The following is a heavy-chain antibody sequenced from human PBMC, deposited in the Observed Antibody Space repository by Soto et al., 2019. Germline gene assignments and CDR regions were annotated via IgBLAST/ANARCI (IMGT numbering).Heavy chain of an antibody. V-gene: IGHV1-8*01. J-gene: IGHJ4*02. CDR1: GYTFSDYD. CDR2: MNPRSGNT. CDR3: ARSPACGACYTDIDS. D-gene: IGHD2-2*02. Sequence: QVQLVQSGAEVKEPGASVKVSCKASGYTFSDYDITWVRQASGQGLEWMGWMNPRSGNTGYAQKFQGRVTMTRSTSIPTAYMELSRLTYEDTAVYYCARSPACGACYTDIDSWGQGTRVTVSS.